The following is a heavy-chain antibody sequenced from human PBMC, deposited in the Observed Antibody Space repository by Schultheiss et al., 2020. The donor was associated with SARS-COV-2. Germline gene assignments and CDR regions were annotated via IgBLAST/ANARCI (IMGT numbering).Heavy chain of an antibody. CDR1: GGSFSGYY. D-gene: IGHD6-6*01. J-gene: IGHJ6*02. CDR2: INHSGST. CDR3: ARIGPLEYSSSSGYYGMDV. V-gene: IGHV4-34*01. Sequence: GSLRLSCAVYGGSFSGYYWSRIRQPPGKGLEWIGEINHSGSTNYNPSLKSRVTISVDTSKNQFSLKLSSVTAADTAVYYCARIGPLEYSSSSGYYGMDVWGQGTTVTVSS.